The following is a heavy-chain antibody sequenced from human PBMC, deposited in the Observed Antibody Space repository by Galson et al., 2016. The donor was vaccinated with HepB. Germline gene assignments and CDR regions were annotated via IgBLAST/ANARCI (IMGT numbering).Heavy chain of an antibody. CDR2: IFHTGTT. CDR3: ARGGAFIGQTRTGFDI. V-gene: IGHV4-4*02. D-gene: IGHD1-26*01. Sequence: SETLSLTCSVSGGSISSNNWWNWVRQSPEKGLEWIGGIFHTGTTNDNPSFKSRVIMSVDKSKNDFSLNLTSVTAADTAVYYCARGGAFIGQTRTGFDIWGQGTMVTVSS. J-gene: IGHJ3*02. CDR1: GGSISSNNW.